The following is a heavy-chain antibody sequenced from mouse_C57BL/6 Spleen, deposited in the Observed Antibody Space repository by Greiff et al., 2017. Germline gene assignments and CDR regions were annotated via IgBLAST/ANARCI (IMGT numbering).Heavy chain of an antibody. CDR1: GFNIKDYY. V-gene: IGHV14-2*01. CDR2: IDPEDGET. J-gene: IGHJ2*01. Sequence: VQLKQSGAELVKPGASVKLSCTASGFNIKDYYMHWVKQRTEQGLEWIGRIDPEDGETKYAPKFQGKATITADTSSNTAYLPLSSLTSEDTAVYYCARYYGSSYYFDSWGKGTTLTVSS. D-gene: IGHD1-1*01. CDR3: ARYYGSSYYFDS.